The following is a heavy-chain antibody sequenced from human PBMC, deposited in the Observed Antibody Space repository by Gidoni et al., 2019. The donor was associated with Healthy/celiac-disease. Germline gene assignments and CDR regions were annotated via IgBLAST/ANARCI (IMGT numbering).Heavy chain of an antibody. V-gene: IGHV3-48*01. D-gene: IGHD3-3*01. Sequence: EVQLVESGGGLVQPGGSLRPSCAAPGFTFSSYSMNWVRQAPGKGLEWVSYISSSSSTIYYADSVKGRFTISRDNAKNSLYLQMNSLRAEDTAVYYCARVGLRGGLDYWGQGTLVTVSS. CDR1: GFTFSSYS. CDR3: ARVGLRGGLDY. J-gene: IGHJ4*02. CDR2: ISSSSSTI.